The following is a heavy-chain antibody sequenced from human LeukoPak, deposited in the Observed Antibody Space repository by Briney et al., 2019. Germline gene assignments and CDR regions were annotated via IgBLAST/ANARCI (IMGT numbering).Heavy chain of an antibody. Sequence: GGSLRLSCAASGFTFSDYYMSRIRQAPGKGLEWVSYISSSSSYTNYADSVKGRFTISRDNAKNSLYLQMNSLRAEDTAVYYCAREFSHYYGSGSYRYYFDYWGQGTLVTVSS. D-gene: IGHD3-10*01. CDR2: ISSSSSYT. CDR1: GFTFSDYY. CDR3: AREFSHYYGSGSYRYYFDY. V-gene: IGHV3-11*06. J-gene: IGHJ4*02.